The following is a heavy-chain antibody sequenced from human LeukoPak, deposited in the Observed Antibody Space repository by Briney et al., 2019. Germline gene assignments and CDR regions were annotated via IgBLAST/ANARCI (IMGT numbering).Heavy chain of an antibody. CDR1: AYDFTGYY. D-gene: IGHD5-24*01. CDR3: AKDRDGADRIVL. J-gene: IGHJ4*02. V-gene: IGHV1-2*06. CDR2: LNPNTGHA. Sequence: GASVKVSCKVVAYDFTGYYIHWVRQAPGQGPEWMGRLNPNTGHAVYAFKFQGRVTITRDTSSNTAYMEVTRLTSDGTALYYCAKDRDGADRIVLWGQGTLVTVSS.